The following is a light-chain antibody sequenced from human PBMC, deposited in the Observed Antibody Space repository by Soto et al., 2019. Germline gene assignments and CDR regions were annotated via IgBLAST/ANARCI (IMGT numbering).Light chain of an antibody. CDR3: QQRHSYPIT. CDR2: TAS. J-gene: IGKJ5*01. V-gene: IGKV1-9*01. Sequence: DIQLTQSPSFLSASIGDRVSITCRASQGISNFLAWYQQKPGEAPKLMFHTASTLQTGVPSRFSGSGSGTEFNFTISSLQPEDFATYYCQQRHSYPITFGQGTRLEIK. CDR1: QGISNF.